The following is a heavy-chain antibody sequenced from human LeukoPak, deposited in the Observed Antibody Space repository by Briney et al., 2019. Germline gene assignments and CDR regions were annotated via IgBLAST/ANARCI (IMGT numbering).Heavy chain of an antibody. CDR2: ISPYNGNT. D-gene: IGHD5-24*01. CDR1: GYTFTCYG. CDR3: GRVEMATTKDY. Sequence: ASVKVSCKASGYTFTCYGITWVRQAPGQRLEWMGWISPYNGNTNYAQNFQGRVTMTTDTSTSTAYMELRSLRSDDTAVYYCGRVEMATTKDYWGQGTLVTVSS. J-gene: IGHJ4*02. V-gene: IGHV1-18*01.